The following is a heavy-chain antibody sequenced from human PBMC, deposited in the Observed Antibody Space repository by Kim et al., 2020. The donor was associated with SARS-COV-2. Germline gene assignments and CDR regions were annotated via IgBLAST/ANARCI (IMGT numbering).Heavy chain of an antibody. D-gene: IGHD5-12*01. V-gene: IGHV3-30*02. CDR3: AKRGATTSPDY. Sequence: YHADSVKGRFTISRDNSKNTLYLQMNRLRAEDTAVYYCAKRGATTSPDYWGQGTLVTVSS. J-gene: IGHJ4*02.